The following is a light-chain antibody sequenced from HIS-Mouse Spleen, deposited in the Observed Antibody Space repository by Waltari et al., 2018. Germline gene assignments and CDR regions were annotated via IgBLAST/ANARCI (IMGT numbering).Light chain of an antibody. CDR2: EGS. Sequence: QSALTQPASVSGSPGQSIPIPCTGTSRDVGSYNLFPWYQQHPGKAPKPMIYEGSKRPSGVSNRFSGSKSGNTASLTISGLQAEDEADYYCCSYAGSSTVVFGGGTKLTVL. CDR3: CSYAGSSTVV. J-gene: IGLJ2*01. CDR1: SRDVGSYNL. V-gene: IGLV2-23*01.